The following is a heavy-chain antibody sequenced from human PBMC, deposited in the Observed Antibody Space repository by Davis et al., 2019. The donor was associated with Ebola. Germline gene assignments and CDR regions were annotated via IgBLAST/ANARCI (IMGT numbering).Heavy chain of an antibody. CDR2: IYYSGST. D-gene: IGHD2-2*01. CDR1: GGSISSGGYY. V-gene: IGHV4-31*03. CDR3: ARGSDCSSTSCYPNYYYYYMDV. Sequence: PSETLSLTCTVSGGSISSGGYYWSWIRQHPGKGLEWIGYIYYSGSTYYNPSLKSRVTISVDTSKNQFSLKLSSVTAADTAVYYCARGSDCSSTSCYPNYYYYYMDVWGKGTTVTVSS. J-gene: IGHJ6*03.